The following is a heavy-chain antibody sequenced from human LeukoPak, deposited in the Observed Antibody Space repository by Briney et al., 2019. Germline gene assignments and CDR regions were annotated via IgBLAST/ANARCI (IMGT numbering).Heavy chain of an antibody. Sequence: GASVKVSCKASGYTFTGYYMHWVRQAPGQGLEWMGWINPNSGGTNYAQKFQGRVTMTRDTSISTAYMELRSLRSDDTAVYYCARDVSDLRSFSKYYYMDVWGKGTTVTVSS. V-gene: IGHV1-2*02. D-gene: IGHD3-10*01. CDR2: INPNSGGT. CDR1: GYTFTGYY. J-gene: IGHJ6*03. CDR3: ARDVSDLRSFSKYYYMDV.